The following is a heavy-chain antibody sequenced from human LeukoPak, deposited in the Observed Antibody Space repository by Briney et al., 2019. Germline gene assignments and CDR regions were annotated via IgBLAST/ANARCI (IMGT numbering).Heavy chain of an antibody. CDR2: SSWDDNTE. J-gene: IGHJ3*02. CDR3: GKGPRRCTGCDGFDI. D-gene: IGHD1-14*01. V-gene: IGHV3-43*01. Sequence: GGSLRLSCAASGFTFDDHTMHWVRQAPGKGLEWVSISSWDDNTEYYADSVKGRFTISRDHSKTSLYLQMNSLRTEDTAVYYFGKGPRRCTGCDGFDILGQGTMVTVSS. CDR1: GFTFDDHT.